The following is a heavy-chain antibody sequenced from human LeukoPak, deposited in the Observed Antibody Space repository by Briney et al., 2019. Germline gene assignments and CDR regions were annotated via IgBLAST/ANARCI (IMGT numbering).Heavy chain of an antibody. Sequence: GGSLRLSCAASGFTFSIYGMHWVRQAPGKGLEWVAVISYDGSNKYYADSVKGRFTISRDNAKNSLYLQMNSLRAEDTAVYYCARDHDVVVVAATGWFDPWGQGTLVTVSS. CDR3: ARDHDVVVVAATGWFDP. CDR1: GFTFSIYG. J-gene: IGHJ5*02. CDR2: ISYDGSNK. V-gene: IGHV3-30*03. D-gene: IGHD2-15*01.